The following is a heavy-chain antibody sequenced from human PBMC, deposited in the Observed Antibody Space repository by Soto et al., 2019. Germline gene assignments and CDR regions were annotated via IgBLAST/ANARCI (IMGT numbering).Heavy chain of an antibody. CDR3: AGVFYGSDSVNNF. D-gene: IGHD6-19*01. J-gene: IGHJ4*02. V-gene: IGHV3-30-3*01. CDR2: TSYDGNNR. CDR1: GFSFSSYV. Sequence: QVRLVESGGGVVQPGRSLRLSCAGSGFSFSSYVLSWVRQAPGRGLEWVAATSYDGNNRYYADSVKGRFIISRDNSKNTLDLEMETPRPEDTAVYYCAGVFYGSDSVNNFWGQGTPVTVSS.